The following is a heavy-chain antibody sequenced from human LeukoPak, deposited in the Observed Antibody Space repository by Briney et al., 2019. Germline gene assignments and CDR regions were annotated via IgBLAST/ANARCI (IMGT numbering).Heavy chain of an antibody. J-gene: IGHJ4*02. CDR1: GYSFTSYW. D-gene: IGHD3-22*01. CDR2: IDPSDSYT. V-gene: IGHV5-10-1*01. Sequence: GESLKISCKGSGYSFTSYWISWVRQMPGKGLEWMGRIDPSDSYTNYSPSFQGYVTISADKSISTAYLQWSSLKASDTAMYYCARQGGDYGNDSSGYYSGLWGQGTLVTVSS. CDR3: ARQGGDYGNDSSGYYSGL.